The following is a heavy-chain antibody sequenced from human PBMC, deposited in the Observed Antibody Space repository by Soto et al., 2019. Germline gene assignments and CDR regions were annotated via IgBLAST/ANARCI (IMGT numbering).Heavy chain of an antibody. CDR1: GFTFRSYS. D-gene: IGHD3-22*01. CDR3: AKGRSSMIVVVMDY. Sequence: YCATSGFTFRSYSMNWVRQAPGKGLEWVSYISSNSRNINYADSVKGRFIISRDNAKKSLYLELNSLRPEDTALYYCAKGRSSMIVVVMDYWG. V-gene: IGHV3-48*04. J-gene: IGHJ4*01. CDR2: ISSNSRNI.